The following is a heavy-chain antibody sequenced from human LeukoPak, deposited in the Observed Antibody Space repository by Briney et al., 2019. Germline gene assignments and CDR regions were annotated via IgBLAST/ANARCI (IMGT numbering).Heavy chain of an antibody. J-gene: IGHJ4*02. CDR3: ARETPYGSGSYPFDY. CDR1: GGSISNKY. D-gene: IGHD3-10*01. Sequence: PSETLSLTCTVSGGSISNKYWSWIRQPPGKGLEWIGYIYNSGSTNNNPSLKSRVTISVDTSKKQFSLKLSSVTAADTAVYYCARETPYGSGSYPFDYWGQGILVTVSS. V-gene: IGHV4-59*01. CDR2: IYNSGST.